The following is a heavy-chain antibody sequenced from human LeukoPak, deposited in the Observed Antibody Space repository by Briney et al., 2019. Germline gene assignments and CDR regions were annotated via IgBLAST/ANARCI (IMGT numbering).Heavy chain of an antibody. V-gene: IGHV3-21*01. CDR1: GFTFSSYS. Sequence: GGSLRLSCAASGFTFSSYSMNWVRQAPGKGLEWVSSISSSSSYIYYADSVEGRFTISRDNAKNSLYLQMNSLRAEDTAVYYCARDTITMVRGVEDHWGQGTLVTVSS. CDR2: ISSSSSYI. CDR3: ARDTITMVRGVEDH. D-gene: IGHD3-10*01. J-gene: IGHJ4*02.